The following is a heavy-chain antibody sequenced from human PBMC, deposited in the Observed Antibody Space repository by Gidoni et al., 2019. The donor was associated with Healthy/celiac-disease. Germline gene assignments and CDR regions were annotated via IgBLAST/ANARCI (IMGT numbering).Heavy chain of an antibody. V-gene: IGHV4-39*01. CDR3: ARLPQIYGSGSYSSYYFDY. D-gene: IGHD3-10*01. CDR1: GGSISSSSYH. J-gene: IGHJ4*02. Sequence: QLQLQESGPGLVKPSETLSLTCTVSGGSISSSSYHWCWIRQPPGKGLEWIGSIYYSGSTYYNPSLKSRVTISVDTSKNQFSLKLSSVTAADTAVYYCARLPQIYGSGSYSSYYFDYWGQGTLVTVSS. CDR2: IYYSGST.